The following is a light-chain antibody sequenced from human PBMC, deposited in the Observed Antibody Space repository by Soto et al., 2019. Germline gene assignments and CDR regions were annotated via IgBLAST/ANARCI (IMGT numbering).Light chain of an antibody. CDR1: QQINTR. J-gene: IGKJ1*01. Sequence: VLSQSSGTLSSFPCDQVNLSCMACQQINTRLAWYQHRPGQAPRLLIYQTAIRAAGIPARFSASGSGTDFTLTITDGQPEDVALYYCHQRQSWPRTFGQGTKVDIK. V-gene: IGKV3-11*01. CDR3: HQRQSWPRT. CDR2: QTA.